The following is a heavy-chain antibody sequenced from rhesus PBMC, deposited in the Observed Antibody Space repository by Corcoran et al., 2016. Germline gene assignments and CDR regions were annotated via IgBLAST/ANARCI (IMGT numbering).Heavy chain of an antibody. J-gene: IGHJ4*01. CDR3: ARKGSYGSNLFDY. V-gene: IGHV1-198*02. CDR2: NMRMSGIT. CDR1: GFTFGSYA. D-gene: IGHD4-29*01. Sequence: VQLVQSGAEVKKPGASVKVSCQASGFTFGSYALSWVRQAPGQGLEWMEVNMRMSGITNYAEKVQGRVTITAETSTSTAYMEMSSLRSEDTAVYYWARKGSYGSNLFDYWGQGVLVTVSS.